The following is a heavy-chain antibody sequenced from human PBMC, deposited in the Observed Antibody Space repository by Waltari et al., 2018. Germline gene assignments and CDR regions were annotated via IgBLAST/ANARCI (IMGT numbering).Heavy chain of an antibody. J-gene: IGHJ3*02. CDR1: GFTFSSYW. D-gene: IGHD3-9*01. CDR2: INSDGSST. V-gene: IGHV3-74*01. Sequence: EVKLVESGGGLVQPGGSLRLSWAAYGFTFSSYWMHWVPQAPGKGLVWVSRINSDGSSTSYADSVKGRFTISRDNAKNTLSLKMNSLRAEDTAVYYCARGHDDMRRAFDIWGQGTMVTVSS. CDR3: ARGHDDMRRAFDI.